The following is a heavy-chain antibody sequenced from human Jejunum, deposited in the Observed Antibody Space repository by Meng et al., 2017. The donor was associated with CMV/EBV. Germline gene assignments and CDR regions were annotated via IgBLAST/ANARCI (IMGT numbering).Heavy chain of an antibody. CDR3: AKGGFVGSYYFDY. J-gene: IGHJ4*02. Sequence: SGFPFGNYGMHWVRQSPGKGLEWVAIIWYDGTNKYYADSVQGRFSISRDNSKNTLYLQMNSLRAEDTAVYYCAKGGFVGSYYFDYWGQGTLVTVSS. CDR2: IWYDGTNK. D-gene: IGHD1-26*01. CDR1: GFPFGNYG. V-gene: IGHV3-33*06.